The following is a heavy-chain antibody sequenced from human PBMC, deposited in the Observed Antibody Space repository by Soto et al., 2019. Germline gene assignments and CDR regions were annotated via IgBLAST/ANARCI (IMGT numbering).Heavy chain of an antibody. J-gene: IGHJ4*02. CDR2: ISAYNGNT. Sequence: QVQLVQSGAEVKKPGASVKVSCKASGYTFTSYGISWVRQAPGQGLEWMGWISAYNGNTNYAQKLQGRVTMTTETSTXXAXMXXRRLRSDDTAVYYCAKDGKSMIPFGGVIVGRAFDYWGQGTLVTGSS. CDR3: AKDGKSMIPFGGVIVGRAFDY. V-gene: IGHV1-18*01. D-gene: IGHD3-16*02. CDR1: GYTFTSYG.